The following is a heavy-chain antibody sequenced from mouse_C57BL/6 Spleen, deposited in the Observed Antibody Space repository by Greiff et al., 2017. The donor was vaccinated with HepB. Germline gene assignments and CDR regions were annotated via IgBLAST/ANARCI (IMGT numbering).Heavy chain of an antibody. D-gene: IGHD1-1*01. CDR1: GYTFTSYW. Sequence: QVQLQQPGAELVMPGASVKLSCKASGYTFTSYWMHWVKQRPGQGLEWIGEIDPSDSYTNYNQKFKGKSTLTVDKSSSTAYMQLSSLTSEDSAVYYCARRGGIYYYGRGLAYWGQGTTLTVSS. CDR3: ARRGGIYYYGRGLAY. CDR2: IDPSDSYT. J-gene: IGHJ2*01. V-gene: IGHV1-69*01.